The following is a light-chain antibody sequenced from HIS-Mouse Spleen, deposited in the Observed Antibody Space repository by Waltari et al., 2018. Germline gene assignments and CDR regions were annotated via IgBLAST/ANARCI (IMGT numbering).Light chain of an antibody. CDR1: ALPKKY. Sequence: SYELTQPPSVSVSLGQMARITCSGEALPKKYAYWYQQKPGQFPGLVIYKDSERPSGIPERFSGSSSGTIVTLTISGVQAEDEADYYCLSADSSGTYQVFGTGTKVTVL. CDR3: LSADSSGTYQV. J-gene: IGLJ1*01. V-gene: IGLV3-16*01. CDR2: KDS.